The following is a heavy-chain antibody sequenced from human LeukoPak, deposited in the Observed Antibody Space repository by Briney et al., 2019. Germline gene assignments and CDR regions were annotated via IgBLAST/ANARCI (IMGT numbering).Heavy chain of an antibody. CDR3: AREDRDGYNH. Sequence: PSETLSLTCTVSGGSISSYYWSWIRQPPGKGLEWIEYIYYSGSTNYNPSLKSRVTISVDTSKNQFSLKLSSVTAADTAVYYCAREDRDGYNHWGQGTLVTVSS. CDR1: GGSISSYY. J-gene: IGHJ4*02. CDR2: IYYSGST. V-gene: IGHV4-59*12. D-gene: IGHD5-24*01.